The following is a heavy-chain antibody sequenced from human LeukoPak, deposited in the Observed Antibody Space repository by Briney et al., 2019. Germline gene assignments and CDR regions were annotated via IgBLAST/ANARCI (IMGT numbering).Heavy chain of an antibody. Sequence: ASVKVSCKVSGYTLTELSMHWVRQAPGKGLEWMGGFDPEDGETIYAQKFQGRVTMTEDTSTDTAYMELSSLRSKDTAVYYCATSYSSGTSYDFWSGFNNWFDPWGQGTLVTVSS. J-gene: IGHJ5*02. CDR2: FDPEDGET. D-gene: IGHD3-3*01. CDR3: ATSYSSGTSYDFWSGFNNWFDP. CDR1: GYTLTELS. V-gene: IGHV1-24*01.